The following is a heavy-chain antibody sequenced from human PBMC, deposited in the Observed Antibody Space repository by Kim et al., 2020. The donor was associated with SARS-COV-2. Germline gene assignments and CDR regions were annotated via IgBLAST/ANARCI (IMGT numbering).Heavy chain of an antibody. Sequence: SETLSLTCTVSGGSISSYYWSWIRQPPGKGLEWIGYIYYSGSTNYNPSLKSRVTISVDTSKNQFSLKLSSVTAADTAVYYCARGGITGTTKWFAQRYFRDDYFDYWGQGTLVTVSS. V-gene: IGHV4-59*01. CDR2: IYYSGST. J-gene: IGHJ4*02. CDR3: ARGGITGTTKWFAQRYFRDDYFDY. D-gene: IGHD1-7*01. CDR1: GGSISSYY.